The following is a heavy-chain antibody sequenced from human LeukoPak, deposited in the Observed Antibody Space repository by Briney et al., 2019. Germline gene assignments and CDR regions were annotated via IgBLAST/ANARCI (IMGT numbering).Heavy chain of an antibody. CDR3: TREKKYYYDSSGYIYYFDY. Sequence: SETLSLTCAVSGGSISSSNWWSWVRRPPGKWLEWIGEIYHSGSTNYNPSLKSRVTISVDKSKNQFSLKLSSVTAADTAVYYCTREKKYYYDSSGYIYYFDYWGQGTLVTVSS. V-gene: IGHV4-4*02. CDR2: IYHSGST. J-gene: IGHJ4*02. CDR1: GGSISSSNW. D-gene: IGHD3-22*01.